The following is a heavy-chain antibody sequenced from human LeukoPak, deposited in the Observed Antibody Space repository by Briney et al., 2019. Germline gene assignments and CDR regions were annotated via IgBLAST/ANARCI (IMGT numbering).Heavy chain of an antibody. V-gene: IGHV4-4*07. CDR3: ARTNLYSSSWYFDY. J-gene: IGHJ4*02. Sequence: PSETLSLTCTVSGDSISNYWWSWIRQPAGEGLEWIGRIYTSGSTNYNPSLKSRVTMSVDTSKNQFSLKLSSVTAADTAVYYCARTNLYSSSWYFDYWGQGTLVTVSS. CDR1: GDSISNYW. CDR2: IYTSGST. D-gene: IGHD6-13*01.